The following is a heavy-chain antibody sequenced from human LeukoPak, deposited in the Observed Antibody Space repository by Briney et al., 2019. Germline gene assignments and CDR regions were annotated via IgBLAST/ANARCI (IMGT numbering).Heavy chain of an antibody. Sequence: GGSLRLSCAASGFTFSDAWMSWARQAPGKGPQWVSAISGSGGITYYADSVKGRFAISRDNSKNTLYLQMNSLRAEDTAVYYCAKGGYCSGGTCYPMDVWGQGTTVTVSS. D-gene: IGHD2-15*01. CDR2: ISGSGGIT. V-gene: IGHV3-23*01. CDR3: AKGGYCSGGTCYPMDV. J-gene: IGHJ6*02. CDR1: GFTFSDAW.